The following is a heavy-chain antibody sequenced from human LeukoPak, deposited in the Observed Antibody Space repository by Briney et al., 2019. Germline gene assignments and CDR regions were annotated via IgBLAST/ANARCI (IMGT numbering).Heavy chain of an antibody. Sequence: GASVKVSCKASSYTFTNYAFTWVRQAPGQGLEWMGWISAYNGNTNCAQKLQGRVTMTTDTSTSTAYMELRSLRSDDTAVYYCARFRAGVGEPYGDYWGQGTLVTVSS. D-gene: IGHD3-10*01. CDR2: ISAYNGNT. V-gene: IGHV1-18*01. J-gene: IGHJ4*02. CDR1: SYTFTNYA. CDR3: ARFRAGVGEPYGDY.